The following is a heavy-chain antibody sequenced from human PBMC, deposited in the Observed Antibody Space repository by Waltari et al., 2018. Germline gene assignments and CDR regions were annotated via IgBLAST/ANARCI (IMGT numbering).Heavy chain of an antibody. CDR2: INPNSGGT. D-gene: IGHD1-26*01. CDR1: GYTFTGYY. CDR3: ARIQGIGAVLLLDY. V-gene: IGHV1-2*06. Sequence: QVQLVQSGAEVKKPGASVKVSCKASGYTFTGYYMHWVRQAPGQGLEWMGRINPNSGGTNYAQKLQGRVTMTRDTSSSTAYMELSRLRSDDTAVYYCARIQGIGAVLLLDYWGQGTLVTVSS. J-gene: IGHJ4*02.